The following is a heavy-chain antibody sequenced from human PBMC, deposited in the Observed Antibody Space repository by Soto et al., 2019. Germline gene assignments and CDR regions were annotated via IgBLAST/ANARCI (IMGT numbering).Heavy chain of an antibody. D-gene: IGHD3-10*01. CDR1: GGSFSGYY. J-gene: IGHJ4*02. V-gene: IGHV4-34*01. Sequence: QVQLQQWGAGLLKPSETLSLTCAVYGGSFSGYYWSWIRQPPGKGLEWIGEINHSGSTSYNPSLKSRVTISVDTSKDHFSLKLSSVTAADTAVYYCARDHYYGSGKPFDYWGQGTLVTVSS. CDR3: ARDHYYGSGKPFDY. CDR2: INHSGST.